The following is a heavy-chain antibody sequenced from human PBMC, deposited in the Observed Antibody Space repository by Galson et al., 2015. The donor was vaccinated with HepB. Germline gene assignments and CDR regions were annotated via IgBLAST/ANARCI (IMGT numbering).Heavy chain of an antibody. CDR1: GFTFSSYS. CDR2: ISSSSSYI. J-gene: IGHJ4*02. V-gene: IGHV3-21*01. CDR3: ARGSRGVGSSGYHYDY. D-gene: IGHD3-22*01. Sequence: SLRLSCAASGFTFSSYSMNWVRQAPGKGLEWVSSISSSSSYIYYADSVKGRFTISRDNAKNSLYLQMNSLRAEDTAVYYCARGSRGVGSSGYHYDYWGQGTLVTVSS.